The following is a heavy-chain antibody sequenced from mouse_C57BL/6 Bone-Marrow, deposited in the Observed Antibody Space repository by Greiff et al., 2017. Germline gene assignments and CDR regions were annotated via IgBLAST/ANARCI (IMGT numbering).Heavy chain of an antibody. CDR3: ARRGWLPTRHAMDY. D-gene: IGHD2-3*01. J-gene: IGHJ4*01. Sequence: EVKLVESGGDLVKPGGSLKLSCAASGFTFSSYGMSWVRPTPYKRLEWVATISSGGSYTYYPDSVRGRFTISRDNAKTTLYLQMSSVKSEDKVMYYCARRGWLPTRHAMDYWGQGTSVTVSS. V-gene: IGHV5-6*02. CDR1: GFTFSSYG. CDR2: ISSGGSYT.